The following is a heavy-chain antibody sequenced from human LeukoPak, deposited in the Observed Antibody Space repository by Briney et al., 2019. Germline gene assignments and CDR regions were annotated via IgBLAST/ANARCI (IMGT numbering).Heavy chain of an antibody. V-gene: IGHV3-11*04. D-gene: IGHD3-22*01. CDR2: ISSSGSTI. Sequence: GGSLRLSCAASGFTFSDYYMSWIRQAPGKGLGWVSYISSSGSTIYYADSVKGRFTISRDNAKNSLYLQMNSLRAEDTAVYYCARDLQNNYDSSGYYFDYWGQGTLVTVFS. CDR3: ARDLQNNYDSSGYYFDY. CDR1: GFTFSDYY. J-gene: IGHJ4*02.